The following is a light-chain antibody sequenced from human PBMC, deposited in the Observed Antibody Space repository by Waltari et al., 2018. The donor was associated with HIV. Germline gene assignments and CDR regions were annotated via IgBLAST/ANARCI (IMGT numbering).Light chain of an antibody. CDR3: SSYTSSSTYV. CDR1: RSTAGGYPY. Sequence: QSALTQPASVSGSPGQSMAIPCPEPRSTAGGYPYVAGYQQHPGKVPKLRIFEVSNRPPGVSHRFSGSKSGNTASLTISGLQAEDEADYYCSSYTSSSTYVFGTGSKVTVL. J-gene: IGLJ1*01. CDR2: EVS. V-gene: IGLV2-14*03.